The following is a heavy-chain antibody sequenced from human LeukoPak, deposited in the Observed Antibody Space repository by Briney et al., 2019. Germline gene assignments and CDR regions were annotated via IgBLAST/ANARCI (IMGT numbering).Heavy chain of an antibody. CDR2: IIPIFGTA. Sequence: GASVKVSCKASGGTFSSYAISWVRQAPGQGLEWMGGIIPIFGTANYAQKFQGRVTITTDESTSTAYMELSSLRAEDTAVYYCAKDYKAPYSGSYYPLFDYWGQGTLVTVSS. CDR3: AKDYKAPYSGSYYPLFDY. V-gene: IGHV1-69*05. D-gene: IGHD1-26*01. CDR1: GGTFSSYA. J-gene: IGHJ4*02.